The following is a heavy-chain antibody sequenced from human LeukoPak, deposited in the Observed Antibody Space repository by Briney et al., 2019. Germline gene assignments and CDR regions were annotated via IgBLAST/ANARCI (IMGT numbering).Heavy chain of an antibody. CDR3: AKSDSSSWNFYWYFDL. D-gene: IGHD6-13*01. Sequence: GGSLRLSCAASGFIFSSYVMGWVRQAPGKGLEWVGVISYDGSNTSYVDSVKGRFTISRDNSKNTLYLQMSRLRVEDTAIYYCAKSDSSSWNFYWYFDLWGRGTLVTVSS. J-gene: IGHJ2*01. CDR1: GFIFSSYV. V-gene: IGHV3-30*18. CDR2: ISYDGSNT.